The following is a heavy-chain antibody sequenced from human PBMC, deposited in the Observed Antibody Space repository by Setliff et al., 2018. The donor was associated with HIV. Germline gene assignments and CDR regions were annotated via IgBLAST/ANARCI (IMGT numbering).Heavy chain of an antibody. CDR1: GLTFSSHS. CDR2: ISSDGDYV. J-gene: IGHJ5*02. D-gene: IGHD2-8*01. CDR3: AALSLRTNVVYGILSTRFDP. Sequence: PGGSLRLSCATSGLTFSSHSMNWVRQAPGKGLEWVSSISSDGDYVYYADSVKGRFTISRDNAKNSMYLQINSLRAEDTAIYYCAALSLRTNVVYGILSTRFDPWGQGTLVTVSS. V-gene: IGHV3-21*04.